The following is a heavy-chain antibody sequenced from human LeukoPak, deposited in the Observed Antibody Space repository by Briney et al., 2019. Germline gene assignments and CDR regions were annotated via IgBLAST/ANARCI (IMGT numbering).Heavy chain of an antibody. D-gene: IGHD3-16*02. CDR1: GGSISSSSDY. V-gene: IGHV4-39*07. CDR3: ARVMGASWFFYLDV. CDR2: IFHRGIP. J-gene: IGHJ6*04. Sequence: SETLSLTCTVSGGSISSSSDYWGWIRQSPGKGLEWIGEIFHRGIPNYNPSLKSRVTMSIDTSKSQLSLNVNSVTAADTAVYYCARVMGASWFFYLDVWGKGTTVTVSS.